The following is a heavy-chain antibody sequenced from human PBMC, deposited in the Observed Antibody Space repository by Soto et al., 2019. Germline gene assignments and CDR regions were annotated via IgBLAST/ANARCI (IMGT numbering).Heavy chain of an antibody. CDR3: ARHQQNVYYGSGSPNWFDT. Sequence: ASVKVSCKASGYTFTSYGISWVRQAPGQGLEWMGWISAYNGNTNYAQKLQGRVTMTTDTSTSTAYMELRSLRSDDTAVYYCARHQQNVYYGSGSPNWFDTWGQGTLVTVSS. CDR2: ISAYNGNT. D-gene: IGHD3-10*01. J-gene: IGHJ5*02. V-gene: IGHV1-18*01. CDR1: GYTFTSYG.